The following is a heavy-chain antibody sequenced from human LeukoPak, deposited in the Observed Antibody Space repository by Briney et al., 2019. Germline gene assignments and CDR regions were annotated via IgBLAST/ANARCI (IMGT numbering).Heavy chain of an antibody. D-gene: IGHD3-22*01. CDR3: ARALSPPYYYDSSGYSGDRNYYFDY. CDR1: GGSFSGYY. Sequence: SETLSLTCAVYGGSFSGYYWSWIRQPPGKGLEWIGEINHSGSTNYNPSLKSRVTISVDTSKNQFSLKLSSVTAADTAVYYCARALSPPYYYDSSGYSGDRNYYFDYWGQGTLVTVSS. V-gene: IGHV4-34*01. J-gene: IGHJ4*02. CDR2: INHSGST.